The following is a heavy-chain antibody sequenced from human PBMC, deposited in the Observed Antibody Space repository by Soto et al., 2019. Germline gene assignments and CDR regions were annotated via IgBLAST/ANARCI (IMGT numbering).Heavy chain of an antibody. V-gene: IGHV3-23*01. CDR2: MTGSGGFT. CDR1: GFSFSAYA. CDR3: VRPRPSGENYGMDV. Sequence: GGSLRLSCAASGFSFSAYAMSWVRQAPGKGLEWVSGMTGSGGFTYYTESVKGRFTISRDPSKNTLFLQMDGLRAEDTAVYYCVRPRPSGENYGMDVWGQGTTVTVSS. J-gene: IGHJ6*02. D-gene: IGHD1-26*01.